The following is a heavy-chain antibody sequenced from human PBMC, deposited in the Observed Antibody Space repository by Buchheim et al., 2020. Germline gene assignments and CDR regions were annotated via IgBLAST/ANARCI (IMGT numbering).Heavy chain of an antibody. J-gene: IGHJ4*02. CDR2: LYTSGKS. Sequence: EVQLVQSGGGLVQPGGSLRLSCAASGIPVSSNYMSWVRQSPEKGLEWVSVLYTSGKSYYTDSVKGRFIVSRDDSDNTLYLQMNGLRPEDTAVYYCASPGYSSGWYAYWGQGT. D-gene: IGHD6-13*01. CDR3: ASPGYSSGWYAY. V-gene: IGHV3-66*02. CDR1: GIPVSSNY.